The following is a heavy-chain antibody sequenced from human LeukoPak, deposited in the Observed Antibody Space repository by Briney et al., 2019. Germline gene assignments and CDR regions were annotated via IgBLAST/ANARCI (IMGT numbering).Heavy chain of an antibody. V-gene: IGHV3-30*02. CDR3: AKGGYSYDSSGHNYFDY. CDR1: GFTFDDYA. J-gene: IGHJ4*02. CDR2: IRYDGSNR. Sequence: GASLRLSCAASGFTFDDYAMHWVRQAPGKGQEWVAFIRYDGSNRNYADSVKGRFTISRDNSRNTLYLQMNSLRAEDTAVYYCAKGGYSYDSSGHNYFDYWGQGTLVTVSS. D-gene: IGHD3-22*01.